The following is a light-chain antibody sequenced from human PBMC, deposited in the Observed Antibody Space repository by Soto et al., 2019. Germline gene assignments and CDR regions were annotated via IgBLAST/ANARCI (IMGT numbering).Light chain of an antibody. V-gene: IGLV6-57*03. CDR2: EDD. J-gene: IGLJ2*01. CDR1: SGSIANNY. CDR3: QSYDSTNQGV. Sequence: FMLTQPHSVSESPGKTVTISCTRSSGSIANNYVQWYQQRPGSAPTAVIHEDDQRPSGVPDRFSGSIDRSSNSASLTISGLKTEDEADYSCQSYDSTNQGVFGGGTKLTVL.